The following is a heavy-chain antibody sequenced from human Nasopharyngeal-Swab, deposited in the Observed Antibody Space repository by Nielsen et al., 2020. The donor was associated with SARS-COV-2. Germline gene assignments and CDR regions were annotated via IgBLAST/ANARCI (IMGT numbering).Heavy chain of an antibody. CDR2: ISNSGSTI. V-gene: IGHV3-11*01. CDR1: GFTFSDYY. Sequence: GGSLRLSCAASGFTFSDYYMSWIRQAPGKGLEWVSYISNSGSTIYYADSVKGRFTISRDNAKNSLYLQMNSLRAEDTAVYYCARSSGGLMDYYYYGMDVWGQGTTVTVSS. J-gene: IGHJ6*02. CDR3: ARSSGGLMDYYYYGMDV. D-gene: IGHD6-19*01.